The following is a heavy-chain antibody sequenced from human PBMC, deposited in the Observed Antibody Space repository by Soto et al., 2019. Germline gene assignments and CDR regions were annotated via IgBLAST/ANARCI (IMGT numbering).Heavy chain of an antibody. V-gene: IGHV5-51*01. CDR3: ARQHPLDSRVWFT. CDR2: IYPRDSDT. D-gene: IGHD6-19*01. Sequence: PGESLKISCKVSGDSFTGFWIGWVRQMPGKGLEWLGSIYPRDSDTRYSPSFQGQVTISADKSLSTAYLQWNSLQASDTAIYYCARQHPLDSRVWFTWGQGTLVTVYS. CDR1: GDSFTGFW. J-gene: IGHJ4*02.